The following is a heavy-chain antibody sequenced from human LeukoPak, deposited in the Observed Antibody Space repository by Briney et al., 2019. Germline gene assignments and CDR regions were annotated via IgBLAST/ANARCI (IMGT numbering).Heavy chain of an antibody. V-gene: IGHV3-66*01. CDR3: ARVVDSTRAFHI. CDR1: GFPFSNNF. CDR2: ISGGGGT. D-gene: IGHD2-21*01. Sequence: GSLSLSCAASGFPFSNNFMSWVRQAPGQGLEWVSLISGGGGTYYAASVKGRFTISRGNSENSLYLQMNSLRPEDTAAYYCARVVDSTRAFHIWGQGTLVTVSS. J-gene: IGHJ3*02.